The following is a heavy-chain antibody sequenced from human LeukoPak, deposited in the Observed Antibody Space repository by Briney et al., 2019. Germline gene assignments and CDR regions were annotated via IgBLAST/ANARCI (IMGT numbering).Heavy chain of an antibody. CDR1: GLILSTYC. CDR3: ANASLEHYYDSRGTPNYFYGLDV. V-gene: IGHV3-30*18. CDR2: ISHDGNDI. D-gene: IGHD3-22*01. J-gene: IGHJ6*02. Sequence: GGSLSLSCALSGLILSTYCTQWVRQAPGKGREWVADISHDGNDILYVDSLRGRYTITRDNTQKTLLLQMNSLRPEDAAVYYCANASLEHYYDSRGTPNYFYGLDVWGQGTTVTVSS.